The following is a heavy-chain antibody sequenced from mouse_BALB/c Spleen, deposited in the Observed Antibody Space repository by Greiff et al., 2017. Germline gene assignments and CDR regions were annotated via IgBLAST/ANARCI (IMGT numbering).Heavy chain of an antibody. V-gene: IGHV2-2*02. CDR1: GFSLTSYG. J-gene: IGHJ1*01. Sequence: VQRVESGPGLVQPSQSLSITCTVSGFSLTSYGVHWVRQSPGKGLEWLGVIWSGGSTDYNAAFISRLSISKDNSKSQVFFKMNSLQANDTAIYYCARGDYDYDWYFDVWGAGTTVTVSS. CDR2: IWSGGST. D-gene: IGHD2-4*01. CDR3: ARGDYDYDWYFDV.